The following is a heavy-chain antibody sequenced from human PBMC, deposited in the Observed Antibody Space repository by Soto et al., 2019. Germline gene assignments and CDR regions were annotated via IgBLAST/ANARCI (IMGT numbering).Heavy chain of an antibody. Sequence: SETLSLTCTVSGGSISNDRWSWVRQPAGKGLEWIGRIFASGRTNYNPSLQSRVAMSVDTSKNQFSLTMTSLAAADTAVYYCTRGTFDTTAPFYWGQGIPVTVYS. V-gene: IGHV4-4*07. CDR2: IFASGRT. D-gene: IGHD3-9*01. J-gene: IGHJ4*02. CDR3: TRGTFDTTAPFY. CDR1: GGSISNDR.